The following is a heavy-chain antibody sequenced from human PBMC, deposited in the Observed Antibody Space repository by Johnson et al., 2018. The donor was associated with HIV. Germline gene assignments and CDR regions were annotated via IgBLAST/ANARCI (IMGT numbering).Heavy chain of an antibody. CDR2: ISYDGSNK. CDR3: ARGKAWIQRWDDAFDI. J-gene: IGHJ3*02. V-gene: IGHV3-30-3*01. Sequence: QVQLVESGGGVVQPGRSLRLSCAASGFTFSSYAMHWVRQAPGKGLEWVAVISYDGSNKYYADSVKGRSTISRDNSRNTLYVHMNSLRAEDTAVYYCARGKAWIQRWDDAFDIWGQGTMVTVSS. D-gene: IGHD5-18*01. CDR1: GFTFSSYA.